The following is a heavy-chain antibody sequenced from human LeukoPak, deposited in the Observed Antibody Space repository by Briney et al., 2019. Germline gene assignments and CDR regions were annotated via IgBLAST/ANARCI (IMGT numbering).Heavy chain of an antibody. J-gene: IGHJ4*02. CDR1: GYTFTSYD. CDR3: ARDTSIAAAGLDY. CDR2: MNPNSGNT. V-gene: IGHV1-8*03. Sequence: GSSVKVSCKASGYTFTSYDINWVRQATGQGLEWMGWMNPNSGNTGYAQKFQGRVTITRNTSISTAYMELSSLRSEDTAVYYCARDTSIAAAGLDYWGQGTLVTVSS. D-gene: IGHD6-13*01.